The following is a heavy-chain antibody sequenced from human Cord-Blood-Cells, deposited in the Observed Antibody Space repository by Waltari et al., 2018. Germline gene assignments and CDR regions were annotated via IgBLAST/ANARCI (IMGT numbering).Heavy chain of an antibody. CDR3: AREKGLDYGDYYFDY. J-gene: IGHJ4*02. Sequence: QVQLQQWGAGLLKPSETLSLTCAVYGGSFSGYYWSWIRQPPGKGLEVIGEINDSGSNNYNPSLKSPVTISVDTSNNQFSLKLSSVTAADTAVYYCAREKGLDYGDYYFDYWGQGTLVTVSS. V-gene: IGHV4-34*01. CDR2: INDSGSN. CDR1: GGSFSGYY. D-gene: IGHD4-17*01.